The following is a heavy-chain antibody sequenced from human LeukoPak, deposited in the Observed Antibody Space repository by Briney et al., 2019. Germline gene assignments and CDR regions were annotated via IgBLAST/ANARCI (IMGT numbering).Heavy chain of an antibody. Sequence: GGSLRLSCAASGFTFSSYSMNWVRQAPGKGLGWVSSISSSSSYIYYADSVKGRFTISRDNAKNSLYLQMNSLRAEDTAVYYCATGWDHDAFDIWGQGTMVTVSS. V-gene: IGHV3-21*01. CDR1: GFTFSSYS. CDR2: ISSSSSYI. CDR3: ATGWDHDAFDI. D-gene: IGHD6-19*01. J-gene: IGHJ3*02.